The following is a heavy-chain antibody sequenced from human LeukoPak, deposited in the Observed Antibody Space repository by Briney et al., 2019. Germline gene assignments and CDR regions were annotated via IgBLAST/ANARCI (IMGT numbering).Heavy chain of an antibody. CDR1: GYTFTSYG. J-gene: IGHJ4*02. D-gene: IGHD3-10*01. Sequence: ASVKVSCKASGYTFTSYGISWVRQAAGQGLEWMGWISAYNGNTNYAQKLQGRVTMTTDTSTSTAYMELRSLRSDDTAVYYCARDHLTMVRGTSDYWGQGTLVTVSS. CDR3: ARDHLTMVRGTSDY. V-gene: IGHV1-18*01. CDR2: ISAYNGNT.